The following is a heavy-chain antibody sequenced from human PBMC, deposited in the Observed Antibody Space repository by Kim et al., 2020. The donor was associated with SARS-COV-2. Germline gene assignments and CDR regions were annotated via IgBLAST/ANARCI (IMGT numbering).Heavy chain of an antibody. V-gene: IGHV4-59*13. CDR2: IYYSGST. Sequence: SETLSLTCTVSGGSISSYYWSWIRQPPGKGLEWIGYIYYSGSTNYNPSLKSRVTISVDTSKNQFSLKLSSVTAADTAVYYCARIGAEGVFDYWGQGTLVT. D-gene: IGHD1-26*01. CDR1: GGSISSYY. J-gene: IGHJ4*02. CDR3: ARIGAEGVFDY.